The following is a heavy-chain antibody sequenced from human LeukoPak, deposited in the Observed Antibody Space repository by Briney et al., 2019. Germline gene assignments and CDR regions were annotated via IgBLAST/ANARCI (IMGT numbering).Heavy chain of an antibody. J-gene: IGHJ4*02. V-gene: IGHV3-21*04. CDR2: ISSSSSYL. CDR3: AKAPLDDQFYFDY. D-gene: IGHD2-2*01. CDR1: GFTFSNYS. Sequence: GGSLRLSCAASGFTFSNYSMNWVRQAPGKGLEWVPSISSSSSYLYYADSVKGRFTISRDNAKNSLYLQMNSLRAEDTAVYYCAKAPLDDQFYFDYWGQGTLVTVSS.